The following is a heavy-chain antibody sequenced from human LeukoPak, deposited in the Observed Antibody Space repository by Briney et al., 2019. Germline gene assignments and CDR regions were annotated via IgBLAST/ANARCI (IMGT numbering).Heavy chain of an antibody. V-gene: IGHV3-20*03. Sequence: RCSLTLSYATSVFTFHEYCMSLVRQDPGDGLEWVSGISWNGGYSGYADSVEGRFTFSRDNAKHYLYLQMNSLRAEDTALYYCARNGEGESHYYYYYMDVWGKGTTVTVSS. J-gene: IGHJ6*03. CDR1: VFTFHEYC. CDR3: ARNGEGESHYYYYYMDV. D-gene: IGHD3-10*01. CDR2: ISWNGGYS.